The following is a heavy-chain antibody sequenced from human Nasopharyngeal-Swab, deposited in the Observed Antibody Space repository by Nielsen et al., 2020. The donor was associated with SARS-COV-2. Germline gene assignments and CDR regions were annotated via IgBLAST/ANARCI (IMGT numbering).Heavy chain of an antibody. CDR2: ITNSGSV. D-gene: IGHD6-19*01. J-gene: IGHJ4*02. Sequence: GESLKISCAASGFDFTIYGMNWFRQAPGKGLEWVSYITNSGSVKYADSVQGRFTISRDNAKNSLYLQMDSLRAEDTAMYYCAKGGWVDYWGQGTQVTVSS. CDR3: AKGGWVDY. V-gene: IGHV3-48*01. CDR1: GFDFTIYG.